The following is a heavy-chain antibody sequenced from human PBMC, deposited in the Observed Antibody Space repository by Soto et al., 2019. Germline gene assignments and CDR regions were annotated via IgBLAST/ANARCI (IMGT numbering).Heavy chain of an antibody. CDR3: ARWRDGAYQCYSPHEMDV. Sequence: RAPVKVSCKASGYYLGAYFTYWVRQAPGRGVEWGGLMDPITGGTDDEERLRDRITMTRDKTFNTTYMELRRLRSVDTAIYFYARWRDGAYQCYSPHEMDVWGQGTTVTVSS. V-gene: IGHV1-2*02. CDR1: GYYLGAYF. J-gene: IGHJ6*02. D-gene: IGHD2-15*01. CDR2: MDPITGGT.